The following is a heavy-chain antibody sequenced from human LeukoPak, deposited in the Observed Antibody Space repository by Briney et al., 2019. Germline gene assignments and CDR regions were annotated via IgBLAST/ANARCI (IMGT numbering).Heavy chain of an antibody. V-gene: IGHV3-23*01. J-gene: IGHJ4*02. CDR1: GFTFSSCA. D-gene: IGHD6-6*01. CDR3: AKDPWGSSSF. Sequence: GXLILSXAASGFTFSSCAMSWVRQAPGKGLEWVSLISGSGESRYYADSVKGRFTISRDNAKNTLWLQMNSLRADDTAVYYCAKDPWGSSSFWGQVTLVXXSS. CDR2: ISGSGESR.